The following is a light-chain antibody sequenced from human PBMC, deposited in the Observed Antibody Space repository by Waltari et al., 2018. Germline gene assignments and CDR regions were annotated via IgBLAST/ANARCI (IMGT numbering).Light chain of an antibody. CDR1: QSIGNS. CDR2: YAS. CDR3: HQSRSLPWT. Sequence: DIVLTQSPAFQSVTPKETVPITCRASQSIGNSLHWYQHKSEQCPKLLMKYASQSVSGVPSRFTGGGSGTDFTLTINSLEAEDAATYYCHQSRSLPWTFGQGTKVEIK. V-gene: IGKV6-21*01. J-gene: IGKJ1*01.